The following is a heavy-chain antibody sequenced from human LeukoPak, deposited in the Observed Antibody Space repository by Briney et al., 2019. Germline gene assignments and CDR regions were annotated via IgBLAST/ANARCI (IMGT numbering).Heavy chain of an antibody. CDR2: INPNSGGT. J-gene: IGHJ4*02. CDR1: GYTFTSYY. D-gene: IGHD1-7*01. CDR3: ARDAQYNWNYAYDY. Sequence: ASVKVSCTASGYTFTSYYMHWVRQAPGQGLEWMGWINPNSGGTNYAQKFQGRVTMTRDTSISTAYMELSRLRSDDTAVYYCARDAQYNWNYAYDYWGQGTLVTVSS. V-gene: IGHV1-2*02.